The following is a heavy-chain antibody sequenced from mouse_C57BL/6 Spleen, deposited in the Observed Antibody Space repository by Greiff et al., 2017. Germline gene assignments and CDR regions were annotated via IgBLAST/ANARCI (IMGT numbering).Heavy chain of an antibody. V-gene: IGHV1-69*01. CDR1: GYTFTSYW. CDR3: ARSVTDHWYFDV. D-gene: IGHD2-1*01. Sequence: VQLQQPGAELVMPGASVKLSCKASGYTFTSYWMLWVKQRPGQGLEWIGEIDPSDSYTNYNQKFKGKSTLTVDKSSSTAYMQLSSLTSEDSAVYYCARSVTDHWYFDVWGTGTTVTVSS. CDR2: IDPSDSYT. J-gene: IGHJ1*03.